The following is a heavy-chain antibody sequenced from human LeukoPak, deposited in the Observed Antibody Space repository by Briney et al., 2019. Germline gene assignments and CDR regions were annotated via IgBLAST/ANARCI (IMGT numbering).Heavy chain of an antibody. V-gene: IGHV3-30*02. CDR3: ATRGVGGWSYYFDY. Sequence: GGSLRLSCAASGFTFSSYGMHWVRQAPGKGLEWVAFIRYDGSNKYYADSVKGRFTISRDNSKNTLYLQMNSLRAEDTAVYYCATRGVGGWSYYFDYWGQGNLVTVSS. D-gene: IGHD6-19*01. CDR1: GFTFSSYG. J-gene: IGHJ4*02. CDR2: IRYDGSNK.